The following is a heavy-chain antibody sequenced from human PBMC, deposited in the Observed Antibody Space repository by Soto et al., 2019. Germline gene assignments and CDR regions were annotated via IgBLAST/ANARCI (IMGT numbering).Heavy chain of an antibody. Sequence: SQTLSLTCAISGDSVSSNSAAWNWIRQSPSRGLEWLGRTYYRSKWYNDYAVSVKSRITINPDTSKNQFSLQLNSVTPEDTAVYYCAREKGYCSGGSCYANWFDPWGQGTLVTVSS. J-gene: IGHJ5*02. CDR1: GDSVSSNSAA. CDR3: AREKGYCSGGSCYANWFDP. V-gene: IGHV6-1*01. D-gene: IGHD2-15*01. CDR2: TYYRSKWYN.